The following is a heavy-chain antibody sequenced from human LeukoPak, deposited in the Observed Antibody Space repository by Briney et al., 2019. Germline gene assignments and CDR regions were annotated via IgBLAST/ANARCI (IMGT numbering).Heavy chain of an antibody. V-gene: IGHV3-21*01. D-gene: IGHD3-22*01. CDR2: ISSSSSYI. CDR3: ARDRYYYDSSGYPGY. J-gene: IGHJ4*02. Sequence: GGSLRLSCAASGFTFSSYSMNWVRQAPGKGLEWVSSISSSSSYIYYADSVKGRFTISRDNSKNTLYLQMNSLRAEDTAVYYCARDRYYYDSSGYPGYWGQGTLVTVSS. CDR1: GFTFSSYS.